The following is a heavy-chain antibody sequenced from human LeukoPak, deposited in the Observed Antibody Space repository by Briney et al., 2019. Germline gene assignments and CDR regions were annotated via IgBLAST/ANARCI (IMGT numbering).Heavy chain of an antibody. V-gene: IGHV5-51*01. Sequence: GESLKISCKGSGYSFTSYWIGWVRQMPGKGLEWMGIIYPGDSDTRYSPSFQGQVTISADKSISTAYLQWSSLKASDTAMYYCARPTLEYCSSTSCYNVAFDIWGQGTMVTVS. CDR1: GYSFTSYW. D-gene: IGHD2-2*02. J-gene: IGHJ3*02. CDR3: ARPTLEYCSSTSCYNVAFDI. CDR2: IYPGDSDT.